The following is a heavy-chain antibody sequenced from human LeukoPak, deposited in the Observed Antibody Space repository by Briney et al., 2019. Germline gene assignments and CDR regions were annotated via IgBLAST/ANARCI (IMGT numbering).Heavy chain of an antibody. V-gene: IGHV1-18*01. J-gene: IGHJ4*02. Sequence: ASVKVSCKASGGTFSSYGISWVRQAPGQGLEWMGWISAYNGNTNYAQKLQGRVTMTTDTSTSTAYMELRSLRSDDTAVYYCARADHDFWSGYYTVDYWGQGTLVTVSS. CDR1: GGTFSSYG. CDR3: ARADHDFWSGYYTVDY. CDR2: ISAYNGNT. D-gene: IGHD3-3*01.